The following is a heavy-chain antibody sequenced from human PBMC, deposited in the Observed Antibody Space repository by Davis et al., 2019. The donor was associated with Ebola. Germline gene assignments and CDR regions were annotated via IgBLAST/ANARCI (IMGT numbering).Heavy chain of an antibody. Sequence: GGSLRLSCAASGFSFITYAMTWVRQAPGKGLEWLAVISDDGSYKYYAGSLKGRFTISRDNSKETVYLQVNSLRAEDTAVYYCAKDRCSSRRCQDFYYGMDVWGQGTTITVSS. CDR2: ISDDGSYK. CDR1: GFSFITYA. D-gene: IGHD2-2*01. V-gene: IGHV3-30*18. CDR3: AKDRCSSRRCQDFYYGMDV. J-gene: IGHJ6*02.